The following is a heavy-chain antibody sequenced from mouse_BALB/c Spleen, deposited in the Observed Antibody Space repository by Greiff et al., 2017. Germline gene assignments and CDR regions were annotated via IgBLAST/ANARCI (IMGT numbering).Heavy chain of an antibody. CDR2: ISSGGGST. V-gene: IGHV5-12-1*01. CDR3: ARTDGYYEGAWFAY. CDR1: GFAFSSYD. J-gene: IGHJ3*01. Sequence: DVKLVESGGGLVKPGGSLKLSCAASGFAFSSYDMSWVRQTPEKRLEWVAYISSGGGSTYYPDTVKGRFTISRDNAKNTLYLQMSSLKSEDTAMYYCARTDGYYEGAWFAYWGQGTLVTVSA. D-gene: IGHD2-3*01.